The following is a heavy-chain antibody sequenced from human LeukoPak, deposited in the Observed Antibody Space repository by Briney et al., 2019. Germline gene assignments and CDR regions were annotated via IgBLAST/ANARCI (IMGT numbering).Heavy chain of an antibody. J-gene: IGHJ6*03. D-gene: IGHD2-2*01. CDR3: ARVLKADVVVPAAINYYYYMDV. CDR1: GGSFSSYY. CDR2: IYTSGST. Sequence: SETLSLTCTVSGGSFSSYYWSWIRQPAGKGLEWIGRIYTSGSTNYNPSLKSRVTMSVDTSKNQFSLKLSSVTAADTAVYYCARVLKADVVVPAAINYYYYMDVWGKGTTVTVSS. V-gene: IGHV4-4*07.